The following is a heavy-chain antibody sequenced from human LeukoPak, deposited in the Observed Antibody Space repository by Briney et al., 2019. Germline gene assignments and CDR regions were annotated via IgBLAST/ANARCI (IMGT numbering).Heavy chain of an antibody. CDR3: ARDVLRLEGFDP. V-gene: IGHV1-8*01. D-gene: IGHD3-3*01. CDR1: GYTFTSYD. Sequence: ASVKVSCKASGYTFTSYDINWVRQAPGQGLEWMGWVNPNSGNTGYAQKFQGRVTMTRNTSISTAYMELSSLRSEDTAVYYCARDVLRLEGFDPWGQGTLVTVSS. J-gene: IGHJ5*02. CDR2: VNPNSGNT.